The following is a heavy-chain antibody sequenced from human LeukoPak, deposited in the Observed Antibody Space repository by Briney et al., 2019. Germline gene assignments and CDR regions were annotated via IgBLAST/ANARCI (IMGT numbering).Heavy chain of an antibody. CDR2: IYYSGST. J-gene: IGHJ4*02. CDR3: ARRSGITIFGVVTHYFDY. D-gene: IGHD3-3*01. CDR1: GGSISSSSYY. V-gene: IGHV4-39*01. Sequence: SETLFLTCTVSGGSISSSSYYWGWIRQPPGKGLEWIGSIYYSGSTYYNPSLKSRVTISVDTSKNQFSLRLSSVTAADTAVYYCARRSGITIFGVVTHYFDYWGQGTLVTVSS.